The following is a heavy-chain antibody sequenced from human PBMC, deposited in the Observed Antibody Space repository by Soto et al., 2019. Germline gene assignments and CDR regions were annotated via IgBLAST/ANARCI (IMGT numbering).Heavy chain of an antibody. D-gene: IGHD2-15*01. CDR3: ARDAAALGYCIGGSCSYFDY. CDR1: GFTFSSYA. Sequence: QVQLVESGGGVVQPGRSLRLSCAASGFTFSSYAMHWVRQAPGKGLEWVAVISYDGSNKYYADSVKGRFTISRDNSKNTLYLQMNSLRAEDTAVYYCARDAAALGYCIGGSCSYFDYWGQGTLVTVSS. J-gene: IGHJ4*02. V-gene: IGHV3-30-3*01. CDR2: ISYDGSNK.